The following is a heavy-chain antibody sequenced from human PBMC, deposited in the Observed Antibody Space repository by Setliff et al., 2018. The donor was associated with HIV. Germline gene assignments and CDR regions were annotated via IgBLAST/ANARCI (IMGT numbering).Heavy chain of an antibody. CDR2: ASDDGKNI. Sequence: GGSLRLSCAASGFTFSNYAVHWVRQAPGKGLEWVAVASDDGKNIYYADSVKGRFTVSRDNYRNTVFLQMNSLRMEDTAVFYCARDAGRWGSYYYFRYMDVWGKGTTVTVSS. CDR3: ARDAGRWGSYYYFRYMDV. D-gene: IGHD3-16*01. CDR1: GFTFSNYA. J-gene: IGHJ6*03. V-gene: IGHV3-30*03.